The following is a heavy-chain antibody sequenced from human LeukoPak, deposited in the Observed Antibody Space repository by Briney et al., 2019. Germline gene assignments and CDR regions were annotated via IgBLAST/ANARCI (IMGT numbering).Heavy chain of an antibody. J-gene: IGHJ4*02. Sequence: GASVKVSCKASGYTFTSYYMHWVRQAPGQGLEWMGWINPNSGGTNYAQKFQGRVTMTRDTSISTAYMELSRLRSDDTAVYYCARDSSGSSVTSYYFDYWGQGTLVTVSS. CDR2: INPNSGGT. V-gene: IGHV1-2*02. CDR3: ARDSSGSSVTSYYFDY. CDR1: GYTFTSYY. D-gene: IGHD1-26*01.